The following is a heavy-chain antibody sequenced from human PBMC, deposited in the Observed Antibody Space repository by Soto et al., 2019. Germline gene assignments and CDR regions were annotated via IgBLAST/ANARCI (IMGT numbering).Heavy chain of an antibody. CDR3: VRGEGGWETY. CDR2: INSDGSST. J-gene: IGHJ4*02. V-gene: IGHV3-74*01. CDR1: GFTFSSYA. Sequence: GGALRLSCGASGFTFSSYAMSWVRQAPGKGLEWVSRINSDGSSTTHADSVKGRFTISRDNAKYTLYLQMNSLRAEDTAVYYCVRGEGGWETYWGQGTLVTVSS. D-gene: IGHD6-19*01.